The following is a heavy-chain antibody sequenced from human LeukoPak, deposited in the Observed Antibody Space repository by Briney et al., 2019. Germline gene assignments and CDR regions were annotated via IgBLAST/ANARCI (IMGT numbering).Heavy chain of an antibody. D-gene: IGHD2-2*01. CDR2: INPNSGGT. CDR3: ARDYCSTSCPDITGTRFDP. Sequence: GASVKVSCKASGYTFTGYYMHWVRQAPGQGLEWMGWINPNSGGTNYAQKFQGRVTMTRDTSISTAYMELSRLRSDDTAVYYCARDYCSTSCPDITGTRFDPWGQGTLVTVSS. CDR1: GYTFTGYY. J-gene: IGHJ5*02. V-gene: IGHV1-2*02.